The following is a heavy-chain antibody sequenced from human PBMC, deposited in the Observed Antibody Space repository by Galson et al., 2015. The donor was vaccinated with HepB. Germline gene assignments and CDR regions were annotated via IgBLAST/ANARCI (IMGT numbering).Heavy chain of an antibody. J-gene: IGHJ3*02. CDR2: ISGSGGST. CDR1: GFTFSSYA. D-gene: IGHD2-2*01. Sequence: SLRLSCAASGFTFSSYAMSWVRQAPGKGLEWVSAISGSGGSTYYADSVKGRFTISRDNSKNTLYLQMNSLRAGDTAVYYCAKGGQLLWLHDASDIWGQGTMVTVSS. V-gene: IGHV3-23*01. CDR3: AKGGQLLWLHDASDI.